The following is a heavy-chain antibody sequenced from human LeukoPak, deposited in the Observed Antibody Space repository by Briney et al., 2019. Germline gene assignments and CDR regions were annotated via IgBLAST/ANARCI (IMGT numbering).Heavy chain of an antibody. CDR3: AAKTRLSAVTSYYYVDV. Sequence: GGSLRLSCAASAFTFPTYGMIWVRQAPGKGLEWVSSITESGDNTYYADSVKGRFNISRDNSKNTLYLQMNSLRAEDTAVYYCAAKTRLSAVTSYYYVDVWGKGTTATVSS. CDR2: ITESGDNT. V-gene: IGHV3-23*01. CDR1: AFTFPTYG. D-gene: IGHD3-10*01. J-gene: IGHJ6*03.